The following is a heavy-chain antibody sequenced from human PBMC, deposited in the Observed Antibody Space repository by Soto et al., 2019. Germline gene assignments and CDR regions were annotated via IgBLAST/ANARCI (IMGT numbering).Heavy chain of an antibody. CDR2: ISGSGGST. Sequence: GGSLRLSCAASGFTFSSNAMSWVRQAPGKGLEWVSAISGSGGSTYYADSVKGRFTISRDNSKNTLYLQMNSLRAEDTAVYYCAKAIVPGPHAFDIWGQGTMVTVSS. CDR3: AKAIVPGPHAFDI. J-gene: IGHJ3*02. D-gene: IGHD2-2*01. CDR1: GFTFSSNA. V-gene: IGHV3-23*01.